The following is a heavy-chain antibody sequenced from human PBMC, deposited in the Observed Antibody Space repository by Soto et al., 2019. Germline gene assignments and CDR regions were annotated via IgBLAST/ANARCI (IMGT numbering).Heavy chain of an antibody. J-gene: IGHJ5*02. D-gene: IGHD2-2*01. CDR2: IYYSGST. CDR3: ARGGCSSTSCPNWFDP. V-gene: IGHV4-59*08. Sequence: SETLSLTCTVSGGSISSYYWSWIRQPPGKGLEWIGYIYYSGSTYYNPSLKSRVTISVDTSKNQFSLKLSSVTAADTAVYYCARGGCSSTSCPNWFDPWGQGTLVTVSS. CDR1: GGSISSYY.